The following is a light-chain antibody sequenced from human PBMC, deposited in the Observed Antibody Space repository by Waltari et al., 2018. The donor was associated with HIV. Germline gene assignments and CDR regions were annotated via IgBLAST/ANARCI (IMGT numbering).Light chain of an antibody. CDR3: QQYHNIPWT. V-gene: IGKV4-1*01. CDR2: WAS. CDR1: HSRLSYTSYKNF. Sequence: DIVMTQSPDSLAVSLDERATINCTSSHSRLSYTSYKNFLAWYQQKPGQRPKLLIYWASTRGSGVPDRFSGSGSGTDFTLTISRLQAEDVATYYCQQYHNIPWTFGRGTKVEIK. J-gene: IGKJ1*01.